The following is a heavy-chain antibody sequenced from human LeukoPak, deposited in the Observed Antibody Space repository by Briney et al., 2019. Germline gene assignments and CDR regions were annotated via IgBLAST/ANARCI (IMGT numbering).Heavy chain of an antibody. CDR1: GYSFTNYL. D-gene: IGHD7-27*01. CDR3: ARRANWGYYFDY. V-gene: IGHV5-51*01. Sequence: PGESLKISCAGSGYSFTNYLIGWVRQMPGKGLEWMGIMYPGDSEATYSPSFQGQVTISADKSISNAYLQWSSLKATDTAMYYCARRANWGYYFDYWGQGTLVTVSS. CDR2: MYPGDSEA. J-gene: IGHJ4*02.